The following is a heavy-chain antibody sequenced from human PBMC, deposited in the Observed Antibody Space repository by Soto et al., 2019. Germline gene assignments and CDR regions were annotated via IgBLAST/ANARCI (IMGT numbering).Heavy chain of an antibody. CDR2: IFSNDEK. V-gene: IGHV2-26*01. CDR3: ARSSSSIWWGVFDY. J-gene: IGHJ4*02. Sequence: QVTLKESGPVLVKPTETLTLTCTVSGFSLTNAGMGVSWIRQPPGTALEWLAHIFSNDEKSYTTSLKSRLTISKDTSKSQVVLTMTNMDPVDTATYYCARSSSSIWWGVFDYWGQGTLVTVSS. D-gene: IGHD6-13*01. CDR1: GFSLTNAGMG.